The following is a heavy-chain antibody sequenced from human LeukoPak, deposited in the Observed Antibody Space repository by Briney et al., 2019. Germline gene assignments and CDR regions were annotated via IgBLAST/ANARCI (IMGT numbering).Heavy chain of an antibody. CDR1: GFTVSSNY. CDR2: IYSGGST. V-gene: IGHV3-66*01. J-gene: IGHJ6*02. CDR3: ARDHGMATTILYYYGMVV. Sequence: GGSLRLSCAASGFTVSSNYMSWVRQAPGKGLEWVSVIYSGGSTYYADSVKGRFTISRDNSKNTLYLQMNSLRAEDTAVYYCARDHGMATTILYYYGMVVWGQRTTVTVSS. D-gene: IGHD5-24*01.